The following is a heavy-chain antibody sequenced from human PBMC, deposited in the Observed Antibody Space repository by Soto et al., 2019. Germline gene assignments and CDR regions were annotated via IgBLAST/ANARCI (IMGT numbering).Heavy chain of an antibody. J-gene: IGHJ4*02. Sequence: GASVKVSCKASGGTFSSYAISWVRQAPGQGLEWMGGIIPIFGTANYAQKFQGRVTITADESTSTAYMELSSLRSEDTAVYYCARASKAKGSYDLYYFDYWGQGTLVTVSS. CDR2: IIPIFGTA. D-gene: IGHD1-26*01. CDR1: GGTFSSYA. V-gene: IGHV1-69*13. CDR3: ARASKAKGSYDLYYFDY.